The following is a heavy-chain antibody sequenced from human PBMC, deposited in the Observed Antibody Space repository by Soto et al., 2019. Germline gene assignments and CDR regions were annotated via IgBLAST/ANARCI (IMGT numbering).Heavy chain of an antibody. CDR2: ISSSTGTI. CDR3: ARVGQDYYYGMDV. V-gene: IGHV3-11*01. Sequence: PGGSLRLSCAASGFTFSDYYMSWIRQAPGKGLEWVSYISSSTGTIYYADSVKGRFTISRDNAKDSMYLQMNSLRAEDTAVYYCARVGQDYYYGMDVWGQGTTVTVSS. CDR1: GFTFSDYY. J-gene: IGHJ6*02.